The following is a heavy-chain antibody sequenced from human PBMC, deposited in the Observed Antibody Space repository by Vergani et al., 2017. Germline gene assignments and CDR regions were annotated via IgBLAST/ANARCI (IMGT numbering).Heavy chain of an antibody. Sequence: QVQLVQSGAEVKKPGASVKVSCKASGYTFTGYYMHWVRQAPGQGLEWMGWINPNSGGTNYAQKFQGRVTMTRDTSISTAYMELSRLRSDEPAVYYGAREGVTMVRGVVATTYGMDVWGQGITVTVS. J-gene: IGHJ6*02. CDR1: GYTFTGYY. CDR2: INPNSGGT. D-gene: IGHD3-10*01. CDR3: AREGVTMVRGVVATTYGMDV. V-gene: IGHV1-2*02.